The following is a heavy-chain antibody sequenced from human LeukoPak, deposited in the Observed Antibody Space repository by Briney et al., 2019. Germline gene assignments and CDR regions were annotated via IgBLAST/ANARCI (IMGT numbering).Heavy chain of an antibody. D-gene: IGHD3-10*02. J-gene: IGHJ3*01. V-gene: IGHV3-33*01. Sequence: SGGSLRLSCAASGFTFNNSGMHWVRQAPGKGLEWVAVIWYDGSNEYYADAVKGRFIISRDNSKNTVHLQMNSLRVEDTSVYYCAREISMFVNAFDLWGQGTLVAVSS. CDR3: AREISMFVNAFDL. CDR2: IWYDGSNE. CDR1: GFTFNNSG.